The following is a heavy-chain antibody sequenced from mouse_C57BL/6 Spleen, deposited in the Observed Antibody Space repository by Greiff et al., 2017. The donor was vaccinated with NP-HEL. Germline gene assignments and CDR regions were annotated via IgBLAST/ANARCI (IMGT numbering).Heavy chain of an antibody. CDR3: AREGYYGSSYGAY. CDR1: GYSITSGYY. J-gene: IGHJ3*01. V-gene: IGHV3-6*01. Sequence: EVQLQESGPGLVKPSQSLSLTCSVTGYSITSGYYWNWIRQFPGNKLEWMGYISYDGSNNYNPSLKNRISITRDTSKNQFFLKLNSVTTEDTATYYCAREGYYGSSYGAYWGQGTLVTVSA. CDR2: ISYDGSN. D-gene: IGHD1-1*01.